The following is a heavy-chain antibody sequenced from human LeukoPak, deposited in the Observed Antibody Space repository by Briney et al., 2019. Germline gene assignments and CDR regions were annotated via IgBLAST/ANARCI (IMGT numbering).Heavy chain of an antibody. CDR3: AKVIAAAGTY. D-gene: IGHD6-13*01. J-gene: IGHJ4*02. Sequence: GGSLRLSCAASGFTFSSYGMHWVRQAPGKGLEWVAVISYDGSNKYYADSVKGRFTISRDNSKNTLYLQMNSLRAEDTALYYCAKVIAAAGTYWGQGTLVTVSS. CDR1: GFTFSSYG. CDR2: ISYDGSNK. V-gene: IGHV3-30*18.